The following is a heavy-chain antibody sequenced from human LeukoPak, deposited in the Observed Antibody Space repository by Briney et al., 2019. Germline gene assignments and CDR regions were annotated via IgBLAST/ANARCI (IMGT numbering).Heavy chain of an antibody. V-gene: IGHV4-30-4*07. CDR3: ARVNGYSYGSFDD. J-gene: IGHJ4*02. Sequence: SETLSLTCSVSGGSISSSSYSWSWIRQAPGKGLDYIGYIYYSGTTYYNPSLKSRLSMSIDTSKNQFSLRLTSVTAADTAVYYCARVNGYSYGSFDDWAQGILVIVSS. CDR1: GGSISSSSYS. D-gene: IGHD5-18*01. CDR2: IYYSGTT.